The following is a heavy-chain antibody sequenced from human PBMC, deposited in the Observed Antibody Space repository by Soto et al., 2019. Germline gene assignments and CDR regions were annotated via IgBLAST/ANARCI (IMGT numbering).Heavy chain of an antibody. D-gene: IGHD4-4*01. CDR2: INTKGDSS. J-gene: IGHJ6*02. V-gene: IGHV3-64*01. CDR3: ARMWSASTYRNYFGMDV. Sequence: GGSLRLSCAATGFTFTNYDMHWVRQAPGKGLEFVSAINTKGDSSYYSNSVKGRFTISRDNSKNTLYLQMGSLRADDMAVYYCARMWSASTYRNYFGMDVWGQGATVTVSS. CDR1: GFTFTNYD.